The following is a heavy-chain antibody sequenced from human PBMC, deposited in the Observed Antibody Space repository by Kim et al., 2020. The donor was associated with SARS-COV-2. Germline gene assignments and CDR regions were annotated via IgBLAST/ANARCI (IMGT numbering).Heavy chain of an antibody. J-gene: IGHJ4*02. Sequence: VKGRFTISRDNSKNTLYLQMSRLRDEDTAVYYCVKIVGALNYYGSGAYDYWGQGTLVTVSS. CDR3: VKIVGALNYYGSGAYDY. V-gene: IGHV3-64D*09. D-gene: IGHD3-10*01.